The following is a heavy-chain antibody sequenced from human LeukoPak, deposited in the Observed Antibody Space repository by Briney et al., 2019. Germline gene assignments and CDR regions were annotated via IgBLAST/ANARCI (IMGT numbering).Heavy chain of an antibody. J-gene: IGHJ4*02. CDR1: GYSISSGYY. V-gene: IGHV4-38-2*02. CDR3: ARVLGNRNYLFPFDY. D-gene: IGHD1-7*01. CDR2: IYHSGST. Sequence: SETLSLTCTVSGYSISSGYYWGWIRQPPGKGLEWIGSIYHSGSTYYNPSLKSRVTISVDTSKNQFSLKLSSVTAADTAVYYCARVLGNRNYLFPFDYWGQGTLVTVSS.